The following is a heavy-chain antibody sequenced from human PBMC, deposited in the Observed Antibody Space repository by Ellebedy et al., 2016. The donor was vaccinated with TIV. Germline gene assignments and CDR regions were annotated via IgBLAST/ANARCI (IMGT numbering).Heavy chain of an antibody. Sequence: GESLKISCKGSGYSFPTYWIGWVRQMPGKGLEWMGIIYPGDSDTRYSPSFEGQVTISADKSISTVFLQWSSLKASDTAIYYCAGPNMGYYYMDAWGTGTTVSVSS. CDR3: AGPNMGYYYMDA. V-gene: IGHV5-51*01. CDR1: GYSFPTYW. CDR2: IYPGDSDT. D-gene: IGHD2/OR15-2a*01. J-gene: IGHJ6*03.